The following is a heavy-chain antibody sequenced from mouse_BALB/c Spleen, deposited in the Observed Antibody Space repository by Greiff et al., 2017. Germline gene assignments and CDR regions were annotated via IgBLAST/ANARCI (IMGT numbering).Heavy chain of an antibody. J-gene: IGHJ2*01. D-gene: IGHD2-1*01. V-gene: IGHV1-9*01. CDR2: ILPGSGST. Sequence: VQLQQSGAELMKPGASVKISCKATGYTFSSYWIEWVKQRPGHGLEWIGEILPGSGSTNYNEKFKGKATFTADTSSNTAYMQLSSLTSEDSAVYYCARGIYGNSPYYFDYWGQGTTLTVSS. CDR1: GYTFSSYW. CDR3: ARGIYGNSPYYFDY.